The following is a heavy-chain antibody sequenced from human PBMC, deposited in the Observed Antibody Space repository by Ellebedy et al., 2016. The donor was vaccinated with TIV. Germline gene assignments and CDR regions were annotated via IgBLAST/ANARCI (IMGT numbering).Heavy chain of an antibody. CDR1: GFTFSSYA. J-gene: IGHJ5*02. D-gene: IGHD6-13*01. V-gene: IGHV3-23*01. CDR3: AKGAALGTNMGWFDP. Sequence: PGGSLRLSCAASGFTFSSYAMSWVRQAPGKGLEWVSGISNSGDSTYNADSVKGRFTISRDNSKNTLYLQMNSLRAEDTAVYYCAKGAALGTNMGWFDPWGQGTLVTVSS. CDR2: ISNSGDST.